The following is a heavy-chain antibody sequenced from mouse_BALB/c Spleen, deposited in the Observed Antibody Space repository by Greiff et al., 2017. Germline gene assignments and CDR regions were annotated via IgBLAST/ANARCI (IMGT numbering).Heavy chain of an antibody. CDR3: ARQYGRSYFDY. CDR2: ISSGGGST. V-gene: IGHV5-12-1*01. D-gene: IGHD2-1*01. Sequence: EVQLVESGGGLVKPGGSLKLSCAASGFAFSSYDMSWVRQTPEKRLEWVAYISSGGGSTYYPDTVKGRFTISRDNAKNTLYLQMSSLKSEDTAMYYCARQYGRSYFDYWGQGTTLTVSS. CDR1: GFAFSSYD. J-gene: IGHJ2*01.